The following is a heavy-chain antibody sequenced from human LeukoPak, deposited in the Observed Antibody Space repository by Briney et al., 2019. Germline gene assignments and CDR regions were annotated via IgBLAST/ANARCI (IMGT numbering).Heavy chain of an antibody. Sequence: GGSLRLSCVASGFTFSSSWMYWVRQAPGKGLVWASRISSDGSSTAYADSVKGRFTISRDNAMNTLYLQMNSLRVEDTAVYYCARADSSWANDYWGQGTLVTVSS. CDR2: ISSDGSST. CDR1: GFTFSSSW. V-gene: IGHV3-74*01. J-gene: IGHJ4*02. CDR3: ARADSSWANDY. D-gene: IGHD6-13*01.